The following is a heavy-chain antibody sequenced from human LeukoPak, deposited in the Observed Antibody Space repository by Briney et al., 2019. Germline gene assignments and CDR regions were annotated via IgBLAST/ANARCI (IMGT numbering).Heavy chain of an antibody. CDR2: ISWDGGST. D-gene: IGHD3-9*01. CDR3: AKDNECYDILTGYYRWFDP. J-gene: IGHJ5*02. CDR1: GFTFDDYT. Sequence: GGSLRLSCAASGFTFDDYTMHWVRQAPGKGLEWVSLISWDGGSTYYADSVKGRFTISRDNSKNSLYLQMNSLRTEDTALYYCAKDNECYDILTGYYRWFDPWGQGTLVTVSS. V-gene: IGHV3-43*01.